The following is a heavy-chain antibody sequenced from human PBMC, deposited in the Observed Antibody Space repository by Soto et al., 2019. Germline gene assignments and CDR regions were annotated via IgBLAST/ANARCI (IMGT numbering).Heavy chain of an antibody. J-gene: IGHJ6*02. CDR3: ARGCSGGSWQRSYYYYYSMYV. Sequence: EVQLVESGGGLVQPGGSLRLSCAASGFTFSSYWMSWVRQATGKGLEWVANIKQDGSEKYYVDSVKGRFTISRDNAKNSLYLRMNSLRAEDTAVYYCARGCSGGSWQRSYYYYYSMYVWGQGRTVTVSS. V-gene: IGHV3-7*01. CDR1: GFTFSSYW. D-gene: IGHD2-15*01. CDR2: IKQDGSEK.